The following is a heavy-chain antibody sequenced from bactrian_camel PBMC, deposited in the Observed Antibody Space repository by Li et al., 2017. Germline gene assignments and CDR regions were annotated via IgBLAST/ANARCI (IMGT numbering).Heavy chain of an antibody. CDR1: GFTFSSYG. V-gene: IGHV3S31*01. D-gene: IGHD3*01. Sequence: VQLVESGGGLVQLGGSLRLSCAASGFTFSSYGMGWVRQAPGKEREGVAAIDTGDGSTYYLNSVEGRFTISHDNNKNTLYLQMNSLEPDDTAMYYCAADTSAGCYGDIERLSAHIGQGTQVTVS. J-gene: IGHJ4*01. CDR2: IDTGDGST.